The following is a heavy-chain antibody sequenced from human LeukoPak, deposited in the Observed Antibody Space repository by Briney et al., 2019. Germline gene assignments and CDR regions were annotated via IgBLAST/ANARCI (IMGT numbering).Heavy chain of an antibody. D-gene: IGHD2-2*02. V-gene: IGHV3-15*01. CDR3: TSNLYCSTSSYYTLDN. CDR2: IKSKSERGTT. Sequence: PGGSLRLSCAASGFTFSNGWMSWVRQAPGRGLEGVGCIKSKSERGTTDYAAPVKGRFPISRDGSTNTVYLHMNSLKTEDTAVYFCTSNLYCSTSSYYTLDNWGQGTLVAVSP. CDR1: GFTFSNGW. J-gene: IGHJ4*02.